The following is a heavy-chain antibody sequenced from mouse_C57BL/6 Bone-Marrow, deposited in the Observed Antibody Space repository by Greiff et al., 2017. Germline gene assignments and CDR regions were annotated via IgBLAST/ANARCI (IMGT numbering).Heavy chain of an antibody. CDR1: GYTFTSYW. CDR3: ARSYYDYDVGY. Sequence: QVQLQQSGAELVKPGASVKMSCKASGYTFTSYWITWVKQRPGQGLEWIGDIYPGSGSTNYNEKFKSKATLTVDTSSSTAYMQLSSLTSEDSAVYYCARSYYDYDVGYWGQGTTLTVSS. CDR2: IYPGSGST. V-gene: IGHV1-55*01. D-gene: IGHD2-4*01. J-gene: IGHJ2*01.